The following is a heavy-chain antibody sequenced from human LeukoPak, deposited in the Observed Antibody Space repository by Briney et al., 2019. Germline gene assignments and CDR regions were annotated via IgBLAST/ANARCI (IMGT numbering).Heavy chain of an antibody. CDR3: ARDLSGVTGYTYGRGIDY. CDR1: GFTFSSHW. D-gene: IGHD5-18*01. V-gene: IGHV3-7*01. Sequence: GGSLRLSCAASGFTFSSHWMSWVRQAPGKGLEWVANMKKDGSEKYYVDSVKGRFTISRDNAKTSLYLQMNSLRAEDTAVYYCARDLSGVTGYTYGRGIDYWGQGTLVTVSS. J-gene: IGHJ4*02. CDR2: MKKDGSEK.